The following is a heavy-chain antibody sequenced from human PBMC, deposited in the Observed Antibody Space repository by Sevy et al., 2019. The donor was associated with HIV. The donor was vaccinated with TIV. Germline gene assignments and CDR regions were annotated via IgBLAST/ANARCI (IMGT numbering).Heavy chain of an antibody. J-gene: IGHJ3*02. D-gene: IGHD3-3*01. CDR1: GFTFSSYS. Sequence: GGSLRLSCAASGFTFSSYSMNWVRQAPGKGLEWVSYISSSSSTIYYADSVKGRFTISRDNAKNSLYLQMNSLRDEDTAVYYCARQRITIFGVVIRFDIWGQGTMVTVSS. V-gene: IGHV3-48*02. CDR2: ISSSSSTI. CDR3: ARQRITIFGVVIRFDI.